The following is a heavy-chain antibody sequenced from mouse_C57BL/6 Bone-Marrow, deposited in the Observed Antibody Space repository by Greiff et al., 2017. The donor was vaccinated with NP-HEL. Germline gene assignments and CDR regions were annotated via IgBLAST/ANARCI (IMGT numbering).Heavy chain of an antibody. Sequence: EVQVVESGGGLVQPGGSMKLSCVASGFTFSNYWMNWVSQSPEKGLEWVAQIRLKSDNYATHYAETVKGRFTISRDDSKSSVYLQMNNVRAEDTRNYYYITWTLYAMDYWGQGTSVTVSS. J-gene: IGHJ4*01. D-gene: IGHD4-1*01. CDR2: IRLKSDNYAT. CDR3: ITWTLYAMDY. CDR1: GFTFSNYW. V-gene: IGHV6-3*01.